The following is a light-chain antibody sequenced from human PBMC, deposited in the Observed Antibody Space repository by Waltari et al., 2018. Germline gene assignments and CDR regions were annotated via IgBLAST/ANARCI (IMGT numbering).Light chain of an antibody. CDR3: TVKRGSNTVV. V-gene: IGLV2-14*03. Sequence: QSALTQPASVSGSPGQSITFSCTGASTDIDYYDYVCWYQQHPGKAPKLIIFDVSNRPSGFSCLCAGSRSGSTATLTISGLQAEDEADYYCTVKRGSNTVVFGGGTKLSVL. CDR1: STDIDYYDY. J-gene: IGLJ2*01. CDR2: DVS.